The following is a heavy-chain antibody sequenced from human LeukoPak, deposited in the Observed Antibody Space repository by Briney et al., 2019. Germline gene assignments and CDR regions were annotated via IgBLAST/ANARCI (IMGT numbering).Heavy chain of an antibody. D-gene: IGHD3-22*01. CDR3: AIMHGYYDGSGYWVQ. J-gene: IGHJ4*02. Sequence: GGSLRLSCAASGFTFSSYAMSWVRQAPGKGLEWVSFTSPSADRTSNADSVEGRFTISRDNPRNTLYLQMNSLRDEDTAVYYCAIMHGYYDGSGYWVQWGQGTLVTVSS. CDR1: GFTFSSYA. V-gene: IGHV3-23*01. CDR2: TSPSADRT.